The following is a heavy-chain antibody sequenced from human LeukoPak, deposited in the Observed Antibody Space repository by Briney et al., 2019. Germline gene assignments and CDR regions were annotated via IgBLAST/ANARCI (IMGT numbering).Heavy chain of an antibody. CDR3: ARGDSSSWYYFDY. CDR1: GFTFSSYA. J-gene: IGHJ4*02. Sequence: PGGSLRLSCAASGFTFSSYAMHWVRQAPGKGLEWVAVISYDGSNKYYADSVKGRFTISRDNSKNTLYLQMNNLRAEDTAVYYCARGDSSSWYYFDYWGQGTLVTVSS. CDR2: ISYDGSNK. D-gene: IGHD6-13*01. V-gene: IGHV3-30*04.